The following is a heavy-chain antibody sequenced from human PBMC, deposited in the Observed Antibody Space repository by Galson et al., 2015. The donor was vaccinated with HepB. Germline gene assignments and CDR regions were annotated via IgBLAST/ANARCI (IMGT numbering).Heavy chain of an antibody. V-gene: IGHV3-23*01. CDR2: ISGSGGST. D-gene: IGHD1-26*01. Sequence: SLRLSCAASGFTFSSYAMSWVRQAPGKGLEWVSAISGSGGSTYYADSVKGRFTISRDNSKNTLYLQMNSLRAEDTAVYYCAYSGSYSTGFDYWGQGTLVTVSS. CDR1: GFTFSSYA. CDR3: AYSGSYSTGFDY. J-gene: IGHJ4*02.